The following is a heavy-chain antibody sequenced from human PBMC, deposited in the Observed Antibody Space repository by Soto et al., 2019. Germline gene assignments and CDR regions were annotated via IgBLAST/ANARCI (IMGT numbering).Heavy chain of an antibody. CDR3: ARGRVGASRFDY. Sequence: QVQLQQWGAGLLKPSETLSLTCAVYGGSFSGYYWSWIRQPPGKGLEWIGEINHSGSTNYNPSLKSRVIISVYTSKNQFSLKLSSVTAADTAVYYCARGRVGASRFDYWVQGTLVTVSS. CDR1: GGSFSGYY. V-gene: IGHV4-34*01. D-gene: IGHD1-26*01. CDR2: INHSGST. J-gene: IGHJ4*02.